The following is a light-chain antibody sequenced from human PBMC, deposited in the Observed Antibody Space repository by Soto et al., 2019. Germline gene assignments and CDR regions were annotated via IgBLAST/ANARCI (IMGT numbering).Light chain of an antibody. CDR3: QQYGSSPLT. Sequence: EIVLTQSPGTLSLSPGERATLSCRASQNVRSNELAWYQQKPGQAPRLLIYGASSRAIAIPDRVSGSGSGTDFTLTISRQEPDDVAVYYCQQYGSSPLTFGGGTKVEFK. CDR2: GAS. CDR1: QNVRSNE. J-gene: IGKJ4*01. V-gene: IGKV3-20*01.